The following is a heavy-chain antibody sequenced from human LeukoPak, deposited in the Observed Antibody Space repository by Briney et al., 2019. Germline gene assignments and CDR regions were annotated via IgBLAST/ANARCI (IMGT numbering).Heavy chain of an antibody. Sequence: PGGSLKLSCAASAFTFSSYVMTWVRQAPGKGLEWVSTIRDSGVTTYYADSVKGRFTISRDNSKNTLYLQMSSLRAEDTAIYYCARDQEGYYFDYWDQGTLVTVSS. CDR3: ARDQEGYYFDY. CDR2: IRDSGVTT. V-gene: IGHV3-23*01. CDR1: AFTFSSYV. J-gene: IGHJ4*02.